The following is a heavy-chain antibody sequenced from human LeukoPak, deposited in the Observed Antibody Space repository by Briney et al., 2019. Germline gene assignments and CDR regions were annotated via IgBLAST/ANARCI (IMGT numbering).Heavy chain of an antibody. CDR3: ARDKYTGYETFDY. CDR1: GYTFTGYY. J-gene: IGHJ4*02. V-gene: IGHV1-2*02. D-gene: IGHD5-12*01. CDR2: INPNNGGT. Sequence: ASVKVSCKASGYTFTGYYIHWVRQAPGQGLDWMGWINPNNGGTNYAQKFQGRVTMTRDTSISTAYMEQNRLTSDDTAVYYCARDKYTGYETFDYWGQGTPVTVSS.